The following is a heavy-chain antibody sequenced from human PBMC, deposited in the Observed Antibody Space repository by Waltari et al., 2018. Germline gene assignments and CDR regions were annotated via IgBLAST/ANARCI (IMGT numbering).Heavy chain of an antibody. J-gene: IGHJ2*01. CDR2: INSAGSTT. D-gene: IGHD2-21*02. Sequence: EVQLVESGGGLVQPGGSLRLSCAASGFTFSSYWMHWVRQAPGKGLVWVSRINSAGSTTTYTDSVKGRFTISRDNAKTTLYLQMNSLRAEDTAVYYCARVAVTTPWYFDLWGRGTLVTVSS. CDR3: ARVAVTTPWYFDL. V-gene: IGHV3-74*01. CDR1: GFTFSSYW.